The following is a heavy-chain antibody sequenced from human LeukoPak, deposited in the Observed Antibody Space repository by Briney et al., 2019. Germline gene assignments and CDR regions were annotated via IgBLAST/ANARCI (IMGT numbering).Heavy chain of an antibody. V-gene: IGHV4-59*08. CDR1: GGSLSGYF. CDR2: IYYSGTT. J-gene: IGHJ5*02. CDR3: ARQGRQLVRGSNWFDP. D-gene: IGHD6-13*01. Sequence: PSETLSLTCSVSGGSLSGYFWTWTRQPPGKGLEWIGFIYYSGTTNYSPSLKSRATISVDTSKNQFSLKLSSVTAADTAVYYCARQGRQLVRGSNWFDPWGQGTLVTVSS.